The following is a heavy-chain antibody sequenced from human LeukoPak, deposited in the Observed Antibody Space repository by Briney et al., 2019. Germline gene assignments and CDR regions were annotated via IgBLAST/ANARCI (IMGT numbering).Heavy chain of an antibody. V-gene: IGHV4-39*01. CDR3: ARVGAAAGSPYFDY. J-gene: IGHJ4*02. Sequence: SETLSLTCTVSGGSISSYYWGWIRQPPGKGLEWIGSIYYSGSTYYNPSLKSRVTISVDTSKNQFSLKLSSVTAADTAVYYCARVGAAAGSPYFDYWGQGTLVTVSS. CDR2: IYYSGST. D-gene: IGHD6-13*01. CDR1: GGSISSYY.